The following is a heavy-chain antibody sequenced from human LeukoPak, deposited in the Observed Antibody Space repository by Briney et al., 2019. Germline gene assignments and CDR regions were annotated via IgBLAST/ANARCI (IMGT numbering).Heavy chain of an antibody. CDR3: AKVDYDFWSGYSFDY. V-gene: IGHV3-30*02. CDR2: IRYDGSNK. CDR1: GFTFSSYA. D-gene: IGHD3-3*01. J-gene: IGHJ4*02. Sequence: GGSLRLSCAASGFTFSSYAMHWVRQAPGKGLEWVAFIRYDGSNKYYADSVKGRFTISRDNSKNTLYLQMNSLRAEDTAVYYCAKVDYDFWSGYSFDYWGQGTLVTVSS.